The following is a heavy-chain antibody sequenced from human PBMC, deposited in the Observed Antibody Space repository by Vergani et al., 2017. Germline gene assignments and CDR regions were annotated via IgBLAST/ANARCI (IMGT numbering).Heavy chain of an antibody. J-gene: IGHJ4*02. CDR1: GFTFSDYY. CDR2: ISSSSSYT. CDR3: AKSGILWFGELSGGDY. Sequence: QVQLVESGGGLVKPGGSLRLSCAASGFTFSDYYMSWIRQAPGKGLEWVSYISSSSSYTNYADSVKGRFTISRDNAKNSLYLQMNSLRAEDTAVYYCAKSGILWFGELSGGDYWGQGTLVTVSS. D-gene: IGHD3-10*01. V-gene: IGHV3-11*05.